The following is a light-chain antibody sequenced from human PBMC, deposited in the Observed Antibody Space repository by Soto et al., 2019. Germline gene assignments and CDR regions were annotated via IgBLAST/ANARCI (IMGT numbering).Light chain of an antibody. CDR3: ISYTINTFYV. Sequence: QSALTQPASVSGSPGQSITISCTGTSSDVGGYNYVSWYQQHPGKAPRLMIYDVSNRPSGVSNRFSGSKSGNTASLTISGLQAEDEADYYCISYTINTFYVFGTG. CDR2: DVS. CDR1: SSDVGGYNY. V-gene: IGLV2-14*01. J-gene: IGLJ1*01.